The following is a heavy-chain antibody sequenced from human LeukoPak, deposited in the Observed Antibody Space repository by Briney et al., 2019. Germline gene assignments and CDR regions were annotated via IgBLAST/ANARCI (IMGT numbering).Heavy chain of an antibody. CDR2: IYHSGST. CDR1: GGSISSGGYS. Sequence: SETLSLTCAVSGGSISSGGYSWSWIRQPPGKGLEWIGYIYHSGSTYYNPSLKSRVTISVDRSKNQFSLKLSSVTAADTAVYYCARVVFNTAARYYFDYWGQGTLVTVSS. CDR3: ARVVFNTAARYYFDY. J-gene: IGHJ4*02. V-gene: IGHV4-30-2*01. D-gene: IGHD6-6*01.